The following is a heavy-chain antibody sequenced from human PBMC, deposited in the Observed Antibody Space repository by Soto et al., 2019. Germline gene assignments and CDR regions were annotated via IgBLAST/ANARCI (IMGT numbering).Heavy chain of an antibody. D-gene: IGHD6-13*01. Sequence: SVKVSCKASGGTFSSYTISWVRQAPGQGLEWMGRIIPILGIANYAQKFQGRVTITADKSTSTAYMELSSLRSEDTAVYYCEAAGKGGFDYWGQGTLVTAPQ. CDR2: IIPILGIA. J-gene: IGHJ4*02. CDR3: EAAGKGGFDY. V-gene: IGHV1-69*02. CDR1: GGTFSSYT.